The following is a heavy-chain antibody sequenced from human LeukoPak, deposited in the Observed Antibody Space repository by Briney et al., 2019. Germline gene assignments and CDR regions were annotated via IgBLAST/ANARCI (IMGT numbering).Heavy chain of an antibody. CDR1: GGSFSGYY. Sequence: SETLSLTCAVYGGSFSGYYWSWIRQPPGKGLEWIGEINHSGSTNYNPSLKSRVTISVDTSKNQFSLKLSSVTAADTAVYYCARRPLYDFWSGQTAFDYWGQGTLVTVSS. CDR3: ARRPLYDFWSGQTAFDY. V-gene: IGHV4-34*01. J-gene: IGHJ4*02. D-gene: IGHD3-3*01. CDR2: INHSGST.